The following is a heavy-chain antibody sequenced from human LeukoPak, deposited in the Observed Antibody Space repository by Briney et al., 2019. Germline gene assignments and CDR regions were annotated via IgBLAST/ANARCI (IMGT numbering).Heavy chain of an antibody. CDR2: IYSRGST. CDR3: ARSLFVRVPAATGDAFDI. CDR1: GGSISSYY. J-gene: IGHJ3*02. V-gene: IGHV4-4*07. Sequence: SETLSLTCTVSGGSISSYYWSWIRQPAGKGLEWIGRIYSRGSTNYNPSLKSRVTISVDTSKNQFSLKLSSVTAADTAVYYCARSLFVRVPAATGDAFDIWGQGTMVTVSS. D-gene: IGHD2-2*01.